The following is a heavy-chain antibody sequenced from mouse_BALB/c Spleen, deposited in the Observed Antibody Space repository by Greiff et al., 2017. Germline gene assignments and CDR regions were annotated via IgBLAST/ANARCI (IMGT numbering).Heavy chain of an antibody. CDR3: AGPMITTFAY. CDR1: GFSLTSYG. D-gene: IGHD2-4*01. Sequence: QVQLKESGPGLVAPSQSLSITCTVSGFSLTSYGVHWVRQPPGKGLEWLGVIWAGGSTNYNSALMSRLSISKDNSKSQVFLKMNSLQTDDTAMYYCAGPMITTFAYWGQGTLVTVSA. J-gene: IGHJ3*01. V-gene: IGHV2-9*02. CDR2: IWAGGST.